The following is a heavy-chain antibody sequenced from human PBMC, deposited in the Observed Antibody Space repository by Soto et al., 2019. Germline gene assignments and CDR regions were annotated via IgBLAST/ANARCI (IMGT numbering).Heavy chain of an antibody. CDR3: AKPAYYDFWSGYSHDAFDI. Sequence: ASVKVSCKASGYTFTCYYMDWVRQATGQGLEWMGWMNPNSGNTGYAQKFQGRVTMTRNTSISTAYMELSSLRSEDTAVYYCAKPAYYDFWSGYSHDAFDIWGQGTMVTVS. CDR1: GYTFTCYY. CDR2: MNPNSGNT. D-gene: IGHD3-3*01. J-gene: IGHJ3*02. V-gene: IGHV1-8*02.